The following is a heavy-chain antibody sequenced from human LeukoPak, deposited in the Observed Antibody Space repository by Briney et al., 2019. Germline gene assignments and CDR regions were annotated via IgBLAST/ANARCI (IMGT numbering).Heavy chain of an antibody. D-gene: IGHD2-2*01. CDR2: IYTSGST. CDR1: GGSISSYY. Sequence: SETLSLTCTVSGGSISSYYWSWIRQPAGKGLEWIGRIYTSGSTNYNPSLKSRVTMSVDTSQNQFSLKLNSVTAADTAVYYCARDPARNWFDPWGQGTLVTVSS. J-gene: IGHJ5*02. V-gene: IGHV4-4*07. CDR3: ARDPARNWFDP.